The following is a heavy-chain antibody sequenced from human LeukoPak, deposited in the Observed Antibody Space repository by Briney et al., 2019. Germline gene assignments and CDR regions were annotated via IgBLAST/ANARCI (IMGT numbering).Heavy chain of an antibody. CDR3: ASWQWLALGWFDP. J-gene: IGHJ5*02. V-gene: IGHV3-23*01. CDR1: GFTFSSYA. Sequence: GGSLRLSCAASGFTFSSYAMSWVRQAPGKGLEWVSAISGSGGSTYYADSVKGRFTISRDNAKNSLYLQMNSLRAEDTAVYYCASWQWLALGWFDPWGQGTLVTVSS. D-gene: IGHD6-19*01. CDR2: ISGSGGST.